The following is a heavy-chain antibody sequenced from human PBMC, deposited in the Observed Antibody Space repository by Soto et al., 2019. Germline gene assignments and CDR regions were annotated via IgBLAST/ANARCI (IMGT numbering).Heavy chain of an antibody. J-gene: IGHJ6*02. CDR1: GGTFRTYA. D-gene: IGHD6-19*01. Sequence: QVQLLQSGAEVKKPGSSVRVSCEASGGTFRTYAISWVRQAPGQGLEWMGEIIPIFGTVNYAQKFQGRVTITADESTTTVYMDLRSLRSEDTAVYYCAKGAVAGTPTSYYYYGMHVWGQGTTVTVSS. V-gene: IGHV1-69*12. CDR3: AKGAVAGTPTSYYYYGMHV. CDR2: IIPIFGTV.